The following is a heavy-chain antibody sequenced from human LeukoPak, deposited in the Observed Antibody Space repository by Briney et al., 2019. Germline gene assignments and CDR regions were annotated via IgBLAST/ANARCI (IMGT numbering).Heavy chain of an antibody. J-gene: IGHJ1*01. V-gene: IGHV3-30-3*01. D-gene: IGHD6-19*01. CDR2: ISNDGTNE. Sequence: GGSLRLSCAASRFTFSTYAMHWVRQAPGKGLEWVAGISNDGTNEDHADSVKGRFTISRDNSKNTLFLQMNSLRAEDTAIYYCARDRIAVAGMGAFQHWGQGTLVTVSS. CDR3: ARDRIAVAGMGAFQH. CDR1: RFTFSTYA.